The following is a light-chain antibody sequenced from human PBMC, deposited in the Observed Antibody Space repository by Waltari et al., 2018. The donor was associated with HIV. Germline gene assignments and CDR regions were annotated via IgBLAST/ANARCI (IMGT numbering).Light chain of an antibody. J-gene: IGKJ4*01. CDR2: WAS. Sequence: DLVMPPAPDSLAVFLRARATFTCSSSRSIIYIRSYFQWYQQKPGQPPKVLIYWASTRACGVPDRFSGSGSGTEFTLTISRVQADDVATYYCQQHYILRSTFGGGTKIEI. V-gene: IGKV4-1*01. CDR3: QQHYILRST. CDR1: RSIIYIRSY.